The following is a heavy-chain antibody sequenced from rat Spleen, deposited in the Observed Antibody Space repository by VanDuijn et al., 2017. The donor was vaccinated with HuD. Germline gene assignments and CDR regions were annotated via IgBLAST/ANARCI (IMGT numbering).Heavy chain of an antibody. CDR3: ARADIGAIYTDGI. CDR2: IWAGGST. J-gene: IGHJ2*01. Sequence: QVQLKESGPGLVQPSQTLSLTCTVSGLSLSNYGIIWVRQPPGKGLEWMGTIWAGGSTNYNSAVQSRLSISRDTSKSQVYLKMNSLQTEDTATYYCARADIGAIYTDGIWGQGIMVTVSS. V-gene: IGHV2-13*01. CDR1: GLSLSNYG. D-gene: IGHD1-2*01.